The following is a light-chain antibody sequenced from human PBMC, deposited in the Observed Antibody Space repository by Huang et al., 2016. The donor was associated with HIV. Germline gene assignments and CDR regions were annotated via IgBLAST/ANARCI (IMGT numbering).Light chain of an antibody. V-gene: IGKV1-12*01. CDR2: SAS. CDR1: QDISIW. J-gene: IGKJ5*01. CDR3: LQADISPRS. Sequence: DIQMTQSPSSVSASEGDTVTITCRASQDISIWLAWYQQKPREAPTLLVHSASILVSWVPSRFSGSGSGTNFSLTINGLRPDDFATYYCLQADISPRSFGQGTRLDIQ.